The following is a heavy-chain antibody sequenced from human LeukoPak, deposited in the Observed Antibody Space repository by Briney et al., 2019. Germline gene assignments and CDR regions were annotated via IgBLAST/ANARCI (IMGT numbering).Heavy chain of an antibody. D-gene: IGHD6-13*01. CDR3: AKDRAQQLVLDF. CDR2: SIGSGSST. Sequence: GGSLRLSCAASGFTFSSYAMSWVRQAPGKGLEWVSASIGSGSSTYYADSVKGRFTISRDNSKNTLFLRMNSLRAEDTAVYYCAKDRAQQLVLDFWGQGTLVTVSS. CDR1: GFTFSSYA. V-gene: IGHV3-23*01. J-gene: IGHJ4*02.